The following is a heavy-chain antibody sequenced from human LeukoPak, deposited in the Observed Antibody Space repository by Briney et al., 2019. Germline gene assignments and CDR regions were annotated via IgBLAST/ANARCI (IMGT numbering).Heavy chain of an antibody. CDR3: ARDTLLHPRPDYYYYMDV. CDR1: GYTFTSYG. V-gene: IGHV1-18*01. CDR2: ISAYNGNT. Sequence: GASVKVSCKASGYTFTSYGISWVRQAPGQGLEWMGWISAYNGNTNYAQKLQGRVTMTTDTSTSTAYMELRSLRSDDTAVYYCARDTLLHPRPDYYYYMDVWGKGTTVTVSS. J-gene: IGHJ6*03.